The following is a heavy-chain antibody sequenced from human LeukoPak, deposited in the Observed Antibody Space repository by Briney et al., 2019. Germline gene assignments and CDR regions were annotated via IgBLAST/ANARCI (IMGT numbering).Heavy chain of an antibody. CDR2: IMPLFGTA. D-gene: IGHD4-17*01. J-gene: IGHJ5*02. Sequence: SVKVSCKTSGGTFNNSAISLVRQAPGQGLEWLGGIMPLFGTAGYAQKFQGRVTITKDESKRTVYLELTSLTSDDTAVYYCARDVHGDYGSGWFDPWGQGTLVSVSS. V-gene: IGHV1-69*05. CDR1: GGTFNNSA. CDR3: ARDVHGDYGSGWFDP.